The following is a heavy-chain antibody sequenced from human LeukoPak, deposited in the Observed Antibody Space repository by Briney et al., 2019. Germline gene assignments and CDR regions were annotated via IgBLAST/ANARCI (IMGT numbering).Heavy chain of an antibody. CDR3: ARAKMATIIEAGY. D-gene: IGHD5-24*01. Sequence: PGGSLRLSCAASGFTFSSYSMNWVRQAPGKGLEWVSSISSSSSYIYYADSVKGRFTISRDNAKNSLYLQMNSLRAEDTAVYYCARAKMATIIEAGYWGQGTLVTVSS. CDR1: GFTFSSYS. J-gene: IGHJ4*02. V-gene: IGHV3-21*01. CDR2: ISSSSSYI.